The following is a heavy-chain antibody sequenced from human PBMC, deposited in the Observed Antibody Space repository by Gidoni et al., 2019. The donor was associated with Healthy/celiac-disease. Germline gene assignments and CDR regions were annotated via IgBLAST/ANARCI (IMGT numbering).Heavy chain of an antibody. V-gene: IGHV1-69*06. CDR3: ARLGGYDFWSGYTRGNS. Sequence: QVQLVQSGAEVKKPGSAVKVSCKASGGTFSSYAISWVRQAPGQGREWMGGSIPIFGTANYAPKFQGRVTITADKSTRTAYMELSSLRSEDTAVYYCARLGGYDFWSGYTRGNSWGQGTLVTVSS. J-gene: IGHJ4*02. D-gene: IGHD3-3*01. CDR1: GGTFSSYA. CDR2: SIPIFGTA.